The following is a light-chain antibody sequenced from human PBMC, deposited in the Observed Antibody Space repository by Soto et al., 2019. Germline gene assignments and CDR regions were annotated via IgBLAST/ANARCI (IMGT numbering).Light chain of an antibody. J-gene: IGKJ1*01. CDR2: TAS. Sequence: DIQMTQSPCSLSASVGDTVTITCRASQGINNYLAWYQQKPGKPPVLLIYTASTLKPGVPSRFSGSGAGTEFTLTISSLQPEDVATYNCQKGGTFGQGTKVDIK. CDR1: QGINNY. V-gene: IGKV1-27*01. CDR3: QKGGT.